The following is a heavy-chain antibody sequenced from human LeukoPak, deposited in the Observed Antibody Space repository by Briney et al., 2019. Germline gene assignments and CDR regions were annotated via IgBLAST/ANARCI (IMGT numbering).Heavy chain of an antibody. V-gene: IGHV4-34*01. CDR3: ARRSQLWNDYGGNSGDLDY. Sequence: SETLSLTCAVYGGSFSGYYWSWIRQPPGKGLEWIGEINHSGSTNYNPSLKSRVTISVDTSKNQFSLKLSSVTAADTAVYYCARRSQLWNDYGGNSGDLDYWGQGTLVTVSS. J-gene: IGHJ4*02. CDR2: INHSGST. CDR1: GGSFSGYY. D-gene: IGHD4-23*01.